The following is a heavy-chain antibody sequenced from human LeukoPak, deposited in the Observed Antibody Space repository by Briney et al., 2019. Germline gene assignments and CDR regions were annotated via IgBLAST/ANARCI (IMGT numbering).Heavy chain of an antibody. CDR2: IYHSGST. CDR1: GYSISSGYY. D-gene: IGHD6-19*01. V-gene: IGHV4-38-2*02. Sequence: SETLSLTCTVSGYSISSGYYWGWIRQPPGKGLEWIGSIYHSGSTYYNPSLKSRVTISVDMSKNQFSLKLSSVTAADTAMYYCARGGSSGWYGFYYFDYWGQGTLVTVSS. CDR3: ARGGSSGWYGFYYFDY. J-gene: IGHJ4*02.